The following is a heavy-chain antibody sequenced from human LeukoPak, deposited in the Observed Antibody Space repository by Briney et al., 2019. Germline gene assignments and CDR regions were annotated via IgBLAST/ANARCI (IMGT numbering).Heavy chain of an antibody. CDR2: IYTSGST. J-gene: IGHJ4*02. D-gene: IGHD3-3*01. Sequence: PSETLSLTCTASGGSISSYYWSWIRQPAGKGLEWIGRIYTSGSTNYNPSLKSRVTMSVDTSKNQFSLKLSSVTAADTAVYYCARGGRFLEWLPYDYWGQGTLVTVSS. V-gene: IGHV4-4*07. CDR1: GGSISSYY. CDR3: ARGGRFLEWLPYDY.